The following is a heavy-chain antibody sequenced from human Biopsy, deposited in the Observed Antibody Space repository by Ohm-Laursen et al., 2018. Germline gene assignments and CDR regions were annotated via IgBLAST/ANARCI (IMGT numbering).Heavy chain of an antibody. V-gene: IGHV3-21*01. Sequence: SLRLSCTASGFTLSSYSMNWVRQTPGKGLEWVSTISSSSDNIYYVDSVKSRFTISRDNAKNSLYLQMNNLRAEDTAVYYCARSRGSSGIATIYYYGMDVWGQGTTVTVSS. CDR1: GFTLSSYS. CDR3: ARSRGSSGIATIYYYGMDV. D-gene: IGHD3-10*01. J-gene: IGHJ6*02. CDR2: ISSSSDNI.